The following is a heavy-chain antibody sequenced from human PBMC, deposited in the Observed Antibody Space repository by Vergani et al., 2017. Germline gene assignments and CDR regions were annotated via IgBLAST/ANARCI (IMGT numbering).Heavy chain of an antibody. D-gene: IGHD4-23*01. CDR2: IYYSGST. CDR3: ARARTVVTGPDNWFDP. J-gene: IGHJ5*02. Sequence: QVRLEESGPGLVKPSETLSLTCTVSGGSISSSNYYWGWIRQPPGKGLEWIGTIYYSGSTYYNPSLKSRVTISVDTSKNQFSLKLSSVTAADTAVYYCARARTVVTGPDNWFDPWGQGTLVTVSS. CDR1: GGSISSSNYY. V-gene: IGHV4-39*01.